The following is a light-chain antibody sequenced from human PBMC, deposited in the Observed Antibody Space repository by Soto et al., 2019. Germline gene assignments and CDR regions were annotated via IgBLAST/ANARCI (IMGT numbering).Light chain of an antibody. J-gene: IGKJ3*01. CDR2: DAS. CDR1: QSVSND. CDR3: QHRHN. Sequence: EIVLTQSPATLSLSPGERATLSCRASQSVSNDFAWYQQKPGQAPRLLIYDASNRATGIPARFSGTGSGTDFTLTISSLEPEDFARYYCQHRHNFGPGTKVDIK. V-gene: IGKV3-11*01.